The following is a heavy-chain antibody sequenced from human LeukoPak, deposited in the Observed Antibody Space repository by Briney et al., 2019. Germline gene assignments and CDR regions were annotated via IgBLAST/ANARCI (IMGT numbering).Heavy chain of an antibody. J-gene: IGHJ4*02. CDR1: GGSISSGGYY. Sequence: SQTLSLTCTVSGGSISSGGYYWSWIRQHPGKGLEWIGYIYYSGSTYYNPSLKSRVTISVDTSKNQFSLKLSSVTAADTAVYCCARAIRRANYYDSSGYYPYWGQGTLVTVSS. CDR3: ARAIRRANYYDSSGYYPY. D-gene: IGHD3-22*01. V-gene: IGHV4-31*03. CDR2: IYYSGST.